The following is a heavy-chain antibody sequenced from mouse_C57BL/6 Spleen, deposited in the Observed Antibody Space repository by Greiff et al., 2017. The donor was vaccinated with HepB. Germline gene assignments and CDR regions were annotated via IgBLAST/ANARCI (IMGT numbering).Heavy chain of an antibody. CDR1: GYSITSGYD. V-gene: IGHV3-1*01. D-gene: IGHD1-1*01. CDR2: ISYSGST. CDR3: ARAYYGSLYFDY. J-gene: IGHJ2*01. Sequence: EVKLQESGPGMVKPSQSLSLTCTVTGYSITSGYDWHWIRHVPGNKLEWMGYISYSGSTNYNPSLKSRISITHDTSKNHFFLTLNSVTTEDTATYYCARAYYGSLYFDYWGQGTTLTVSS.